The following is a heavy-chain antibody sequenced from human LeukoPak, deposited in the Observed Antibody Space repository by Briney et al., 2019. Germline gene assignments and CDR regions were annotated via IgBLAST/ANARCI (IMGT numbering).Heavy chain of an antibody. V-gene: IGHV4-30-4*01. CDR1: GGSISSGDYY. CDR2: IYYSGST. J-gene: IGHJ5*02. Sequence: PSQTLSLTCTVSGGSISSGDYYWSWIRQPPGKGLEWIGYIYYSGSTYYNPSLKSRVTISVDTSKNQFSLKLSSVTAADTAVYYCARGRVLLWFGELWGDWFDPGGQGTLVTVSS. CDR3: ARGRVLLWFGELWGDWFDP. D-gene: IGHD3-10*01.